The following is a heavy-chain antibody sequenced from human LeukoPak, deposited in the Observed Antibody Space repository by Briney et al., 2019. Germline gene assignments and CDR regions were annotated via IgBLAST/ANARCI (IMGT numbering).Heavy chain of an antibody. J-gene: IGHJ4*02. CDR3: TRESGPYCPFGY. Sequence: PSETLSLTCGVSGGSITSTNWWSWVRQPPGQGLEWIGEISLTGRTNYNPSLIGRVIMSLDESRNQLSLTLTSVTAADTAMYYCTRESGPYCPFGYWGQGTLAVVPS. V-gene: IGHV4-4*02. D-gene: IGHD1-26*01. CDR2: ISLTGRT. CDR1: GGSITSTNW.